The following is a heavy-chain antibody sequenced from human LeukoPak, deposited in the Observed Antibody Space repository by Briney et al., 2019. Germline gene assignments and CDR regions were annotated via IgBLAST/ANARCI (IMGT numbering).Heavy chain of an antibody. V-gene: IGHV3-74*01. CDR2: INSDGSST. J-gene: IGHJ4*02. CDR3: ARDNGAAAGDY. D-gene: IGHD6-13*01. CDR1: GFTFSSYW. Sequence: PGGSLRLSCAASGFTFSSYWMHWVRQAPGKGLVWVSRINSDGSSTSYPDSVKGRFTISRDNAKNTLYLQMYSLRAEDTAVYYCARDNGAAAGDYWGQGTLVTVSS.